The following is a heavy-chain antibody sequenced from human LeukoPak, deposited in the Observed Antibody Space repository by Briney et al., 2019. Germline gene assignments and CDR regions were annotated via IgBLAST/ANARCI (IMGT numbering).Heavy chain of an antibody. V-gene: IGHV3-21*01. D-gene: IGHD3-22*01. CDR2: ISSSSSYI. Sequence: GGSLRLSCAASGLTFSSYSMNWVRQAPGKGLEWVSSISSSSSYIYYADSVKGRFTISRDNAKNSLYLQMNSLRAEDTAVYYCARGVARGFLFDYWGQGTLVTVSS. J-gene: IGHJ4*02. CDR1: GLTFSSYS. CDR3: ARGVARGFLFDY.